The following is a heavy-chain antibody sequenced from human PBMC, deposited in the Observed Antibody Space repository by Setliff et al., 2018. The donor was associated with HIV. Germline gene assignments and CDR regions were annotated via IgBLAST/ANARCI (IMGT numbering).Heavy chain of an antibody. CDR1: GYSISSGYY. V-gene: IGHV4-38-2*01. J-gene: IGHJ4*02. D-gene: IGHD6-19*01. Sequence: PSETLSLTCAVSGYSISSGYYWGWIRQPPGKGLEWIVNIYHSGDTHYNPSLKSRVTISVDTPKNQFSLKLSSVTAADTAVYYCARVPFTTGSSIGWCVGYWGQGTLVTVSS. CDR3: ARVPFTTGSSIGWCVGY. CDR2: IYHSGDT.